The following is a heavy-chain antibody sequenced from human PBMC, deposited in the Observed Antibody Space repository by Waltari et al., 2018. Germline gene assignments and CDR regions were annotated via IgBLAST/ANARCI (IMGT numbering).Heavy chain of an antibody. CDR2: VNSGGTGS. CDR1: GFTFSDYW. Sequence: EVQLVESGGGLVQPGGSLRLSCAASGFTFSDYWIHWVRQVPGKGLLWFSHVNSGGTGSSYADSVKGRFTISRDNARNILYLQMNSLTVEDTAVYYCARDTPGDGIDYWGQGTLVTVSP. D-gene: IGHD2-21*01. J-gene: IGHJ4*02. CDR3: ARDTPGDGIDY. V-gene: IGHV3-74*01.